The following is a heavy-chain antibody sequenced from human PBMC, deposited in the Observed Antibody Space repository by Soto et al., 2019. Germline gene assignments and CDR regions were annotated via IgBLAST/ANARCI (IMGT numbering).Heavy chain of an antibody. CDR1: GFTFSSSW. J-gene: IGHJ4*02. D-gene: IGHD2-15*01. Sequence: EVQLVESGGGLVQPGGSLRLSCAASGFTFSSSWMHWVRQAPGKGLVWVSRSNSDGSSTSCADSVKGRFTISRDKAKNTLYLQMNSLRAADTAVYYGVRTSLVVAAATREDYWGQGTLVTVSS. V-gene: IGHV3-74*01. CDR3: VRTSLVVAAATREDY. CDR2: SNSDGSST.